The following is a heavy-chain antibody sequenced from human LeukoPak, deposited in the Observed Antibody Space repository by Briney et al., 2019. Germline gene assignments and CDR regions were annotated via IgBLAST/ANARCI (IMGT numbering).Heavy chain of an antibody. Sequence: ASVKVSCKVSGYTLTELSMHWVRQAPGKGLEWMGGFDPEDGETIYAQKFQGRVTMTEDTSTDTAYMELSTLRSEDTAVYCCATLSTSYFDSSGYYSTFLDSWGQGTLVTVSS. D-gene: IGHD3-22*01. V-gene: IGHV1-24*01. CDR2: FDPEDGET. J-gene: IGHJ4*02. CDR3: ATLSTSYFDSSGYYSTFLDS. CDR1: GYTLTELS.